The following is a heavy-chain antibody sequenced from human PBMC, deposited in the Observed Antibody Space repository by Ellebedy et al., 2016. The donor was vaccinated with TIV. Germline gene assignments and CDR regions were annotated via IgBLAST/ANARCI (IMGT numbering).Heavy chain of an antibody. CDR1: GFSFRSYW. CDR3: ARRGSYGDYAVQINSWFDT. Sequence: GESLKISCAASGFSFRSYWVGWVRQAPGKGLEWVANIYQDGGVQYYVDSVKGRFTISRDNADNSLFLQMNRLRPEDTAVYFCARRGSYGDYAVQINSWFDTWGRGTLVAVSS. D-gene: IGHD4-17*01. CDR2: IYQDGGVQ. J-gene: IGHJ5*02. V-gene: IGHV3-7*01.